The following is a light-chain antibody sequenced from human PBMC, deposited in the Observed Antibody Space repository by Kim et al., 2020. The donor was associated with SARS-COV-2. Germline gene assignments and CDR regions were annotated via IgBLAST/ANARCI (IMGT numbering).Light chain of an antibody. Sequence: SYELTQPPSVSVSPGQTASITCSGAKLGDKYACWYQQKPGQSPVLVIYQDSKRPSGIPERFSGSNSGNTATLTISGTQAMDEADYYCQAWDSSTVVFGGGNQLTVL. CDR2: QDS. CDR3: QAWDSSTVV. V-gene: IGLV3-1*01. CDR1: KLGDKY. J-gene: IGLJ2*01.